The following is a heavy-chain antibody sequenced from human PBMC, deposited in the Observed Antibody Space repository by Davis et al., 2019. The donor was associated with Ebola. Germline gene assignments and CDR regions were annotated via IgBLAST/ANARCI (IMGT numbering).Heavy chain of an antibody. CDR3: ARGGYYDSSGYSHDAFDI. CDR1: GFTFSSYA. J-gene: IGHJ3*02. D-gene: IGHD3-22*01. Sequence: GGSLRLSCAASGFTFSSYAMSWVRQAPGKGLEWVAVVSYDGSNKYYADSLKGRFTISRDNAKNSLSLQMNSLRAEDTAVYYCARGGYYDSSGYSHDAFDIWGQGTMVTVSS. V-gene: IGHV3-30*03. CDR2: VSYDGSNK.